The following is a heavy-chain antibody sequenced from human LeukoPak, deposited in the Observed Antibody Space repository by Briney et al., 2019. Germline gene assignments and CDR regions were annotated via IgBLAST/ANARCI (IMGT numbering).Heavy chain of an antibody. V-gene: IGHV4-4*02. Sequence: SGTLSLTCAVSGGSISSSNWWSWVRQPPGKGLEWIGEIYHSGSTNYNPSLKSRVTISVDTSKNQVSLKLNSVTAADTAIYYCARGSVTPDAGYWGPGTLVTVSS. CDR2: IYHSGST. CDR3: ARGSVTPDAGY. CDR1: GGSISSSNW. J-gene: IGHJ4*02. D-gene: IGHD4-17*01.